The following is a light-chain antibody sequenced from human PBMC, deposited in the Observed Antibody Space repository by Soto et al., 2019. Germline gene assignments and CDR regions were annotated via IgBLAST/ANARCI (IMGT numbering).Light chain of an antibody. Sequence: QSVLTQPPSASGTPGQRVTISCSGSSSNIGSNTVNWYQQLPGTAPKLLIYSNNHRPSGVPDRFSGSKSGTSASLAISGLQSEDGADYYCAAWDDSLNGGIFGGGTKLTVL. V-gene: IGLV1-44*01. CDR1: SSNIGSNT. J-gene: IGLJ2*01. CDR2: SNN. CDR3: AAWDDSLNGGI.